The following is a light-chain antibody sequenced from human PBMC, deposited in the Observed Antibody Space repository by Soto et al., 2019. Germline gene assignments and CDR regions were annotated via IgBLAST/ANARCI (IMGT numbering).Light chain of an antibody. CDR1: QSVGLP. CDR2: GAS. J-gene: IGKJ4*01. CDR3: QQFSSYPLT. V-gene: IGKV3-20*01. Sequence: EVVLTQSPATLSLSPGGRATLSCRASQSVGLPLAWYQQRPGQAPRLLIYGASSRATGIPDRFTGSGSGTDFTLTISRLEPEDFAVYYCQQFSSYPLTFGGGTKVDIK.